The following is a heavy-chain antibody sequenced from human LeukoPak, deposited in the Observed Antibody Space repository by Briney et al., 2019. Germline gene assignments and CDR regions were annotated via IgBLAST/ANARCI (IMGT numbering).Heavy chain of an antibody. V-gene: IGHV1-18*01. D-gene: IGHD3-16*01. CDR1: GFIFTSYG. CDR2: ISPYNGNT. Sequence: GASVKVSCKTSGFIFTSYGITWVRQAPGQGLEWMGWISPYNGNTNYAQKFQGRVTMTTDTSTSTAYMELRSLRSDDTAVYYCGRGSYYDYWGQGTLVTVSS. CDR3: GRGSYYDY. J-gene: IGHJ4*02.